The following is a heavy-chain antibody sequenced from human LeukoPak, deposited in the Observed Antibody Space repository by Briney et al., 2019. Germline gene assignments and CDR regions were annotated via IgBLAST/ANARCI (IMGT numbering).Heavy chain of an antibody. CDR3: ARDVDGSYFDY. Sequence: SETLSLTCTVSGGSISSSSYYWGWIRQPPGKGLEWIGEIYRTGGTNYNPSLKSRVTISVDRSKNQFALKLSSVTAADTAVYYCARDVDGSYFDYWGQGTLVTVSS. D-gene: IGHD1-26*01. CDR2: IYRTGGT. J-gene: IGHJ4*02. CDR1: GGSISSSSYY. V-gene: IGHV4-39*06.